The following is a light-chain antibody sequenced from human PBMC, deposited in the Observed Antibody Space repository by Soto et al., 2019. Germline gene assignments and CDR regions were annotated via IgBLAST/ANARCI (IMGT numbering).Light chain of an antibody. CDR2: KAS. Sequence: IPLSQSPSALSGPLGDRVTIACRASQNISSWLAVYQQKPGKAPTLLIYKASTLKSGVPSRFSGSGSGTEFTLTISSLQPDDFATYYCQHYNSYSEAFGQGTKVDIK. J-gene: IGKJ1*01. CDR3: QHYNSYSEA. CDR1: QNISSW. V-gene: IGKV1-5*03.